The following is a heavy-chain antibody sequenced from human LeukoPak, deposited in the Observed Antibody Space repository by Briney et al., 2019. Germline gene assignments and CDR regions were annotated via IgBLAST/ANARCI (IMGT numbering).Heavy chain of an antibody. V-gene: IGHV3-73*01. CDR1: GLIFSDSA. CDR3: TRHAYCRGGSCYDDY. Sequence: GGSLRLSCAASGLIFSDSAMHWVRQASGKGLEWVGHIRSKTNSYATAYAASVKGRFTISRDDSKNTAYLQMNSLKTEDTAMYYCTRHAYCRGGSCYDDYWGQGTLVTVSS. D-gene: IGHD2-15*01. J-gene: IGHJ4*02. CDR2: IRSKTNSYAT.